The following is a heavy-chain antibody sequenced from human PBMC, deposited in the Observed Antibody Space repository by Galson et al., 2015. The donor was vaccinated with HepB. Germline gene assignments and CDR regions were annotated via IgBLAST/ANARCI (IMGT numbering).Heavy chain of an antibody. V-gene: IGHV3-23*01. J-gene: IGHJ4*02. CDR1: GFNFNYYA. Sequence: SLRLSCAASGFNFNYYAMNWVRQAPGKGLAWVSVISGSGDATSYADSVKGRFTISSDNSKNLVFLEMDSLRVEDTALYYCARGACGSPNCFPFDYWGQGALVTVSS. CDR3: ARGACGSPNCFPFDY. D-gene: IGHD2-2*01. CDR2: ISGSGDAT.